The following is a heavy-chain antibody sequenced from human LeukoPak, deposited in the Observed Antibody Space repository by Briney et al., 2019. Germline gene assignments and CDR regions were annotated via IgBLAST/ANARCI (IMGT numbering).Heavy chain of an antibody. J-gene: IGHJ5*02. Sequence: GSLRLSCAASGFTFSSYWMSWVRQPPGKGPEWIASIYYTGSTYYNPSLKSRVTISVDTSKNQFSLKLSSVTAADTAVYYCVRLLTSWGQGILVTVSS. D-gene: IGHD3-9*01. CDR2: IYYTGST. CDR3: VRLLTS. CDR1: GFTFSSYW. V-gene: IGHV4-39*01.